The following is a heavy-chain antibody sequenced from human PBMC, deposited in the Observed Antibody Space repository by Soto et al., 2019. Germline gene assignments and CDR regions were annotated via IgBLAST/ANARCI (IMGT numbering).Heavy chain of an antibody. CDR3: ARVVVGTAPPDY. J-gene: IGHJ4*02. V-gene: IGHV3-30-3*01. D-gene: IGHD2-21*02. CDR1: GFTFSSYA. CDR2: ISYDGSNK. Sequence: QVQLVESGGGVVQPGRSLRLSCAASGFTFSSYAMHWVRQAPGKGLEWVAVISYDGSNKYYADSVKGRFTISRDNSKNPLYLQMNGRRAEDTAVYYCARVVVGTAPPDYWGQGTLVTVSS.